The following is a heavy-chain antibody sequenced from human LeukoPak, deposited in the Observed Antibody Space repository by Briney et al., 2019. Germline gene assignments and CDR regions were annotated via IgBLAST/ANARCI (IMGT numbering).Heavy chain of an antibody. Sequence: PGGSLRLSCAASGFTFSSYSMSWVRQAPGKGLEWVSSISSSSSYIYYADSVKGRFTISRGNAKNSLYLQMNSLRAEDTAVYYCARDSGSGDWLEGFMDVWGKGTTVTISS. J-gene: IGHJ6*03. CDR1: GFTFSSYS. D-gene: IGHD3/OR15-3a*01. CDR2: ISSSSSYI. CDR3: ARDSGSGDWLEGFMDV. V-gene: IGHV3-21*01.